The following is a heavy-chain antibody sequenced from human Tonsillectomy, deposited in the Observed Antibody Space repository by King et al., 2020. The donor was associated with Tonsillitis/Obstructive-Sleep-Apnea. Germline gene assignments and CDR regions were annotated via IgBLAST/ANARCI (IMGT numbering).Heavy chain of an antibody. D-gene: IGHD3-22*01. J-gene: IGHJ5*02. CDR2: IRNKGNSYTT. CDR1: GFIFRDHY. CDR3: ARGEYDSNGYYLDH. V-gene: IGHV3-72*01. Sequence: VQLVESGGGLVQPGGSLRLSCTASGFIFRDHYMDWVSQAPGKGLEWVGRIRNKGNSYTTEYAASVRDRFSILRDDSKDSLFLQMTSLKTEDTAVYYCARGEYDSNGYYLDHWGQGTLVTVSS.